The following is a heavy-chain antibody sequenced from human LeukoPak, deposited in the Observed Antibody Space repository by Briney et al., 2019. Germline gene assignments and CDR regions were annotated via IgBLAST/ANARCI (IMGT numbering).Heavy chain of an antibody. CDR3: ARDVAYYYDSSGYYRYYCYMDV. V-gene: IGHV4-59*01. CDR1: GGSISSYY. Sequence: SETLSLTCTVSGGSISSYYWSWIRQPPGKGLEWIGYIYYSGSTNYNPSLKSRVTISVDTSKNQFSLKLSSVTAADTAVYYCARDVAYYYDSSGYYRYYCYMDVWGKGTTVTVSS. D-gene: IGHD3-22*01. CDR2: IYYSGST. J-gene: IGHJ6*03.